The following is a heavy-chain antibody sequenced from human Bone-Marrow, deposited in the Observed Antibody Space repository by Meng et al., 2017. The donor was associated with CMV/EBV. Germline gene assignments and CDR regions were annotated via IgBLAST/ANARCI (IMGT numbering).Heavy chain of an antibody. Sequence: GSLRLSCTVSGGSISSYYWSWIRHPPGKGLEWIGYIYYSGRTNYNPSIKSRVTISVDTSKNQFSLKLSSVTAADTAVYYCARAAYYYDSSGPYYFVYWGQGTLVTVSS. CDR1: GGSISSYY. CDR2: IYYSGRT. J-gene: IGHJ4*02. D-gene: IGHD3-22*01. CDR3: ARAAYYYDSSGPYYFVY. V-gene: IGHV4-59*01.